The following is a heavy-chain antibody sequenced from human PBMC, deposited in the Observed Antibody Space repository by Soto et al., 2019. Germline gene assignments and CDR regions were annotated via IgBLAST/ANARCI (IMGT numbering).Heavy chain of an antibody. J-gene: IGHJ4*02. CDR2: IYYSGST. CDR3: ARRYGGTIDY. CDR1: GGSISSYY. V-gene: IGHV4-59*08. D-gene: IGHD4-17*01. Sequence: SETLSLTYNVSGGSISSYYWSWIRQPPGKGLEWIGYIYYSGSTNYNPSLKSRVTISVDTSKNQFSLKLSSVTAADTDVYYCARRYGGTIDYWGQGTLVTVSS.